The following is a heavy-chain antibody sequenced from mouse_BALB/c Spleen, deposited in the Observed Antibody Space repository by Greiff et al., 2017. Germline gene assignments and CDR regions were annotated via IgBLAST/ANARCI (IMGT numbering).Heavy chain of an antibody. V-gene: IGHV14-3*02. CDR1: GFAFTNNY. J-gene: IGHJ4*01. D-gene: IGHD1-1*01. CDR2: IDPANGST. Sequence: EVQLQQSGAELVKPGASVKVSCTASGFAFTNNYMHWVKQRPGQGLEWIGRIDPANGSTNYDPKFQGKATITADTSSNTAYLQLSSLTSEDTAVYYCARTVSYYGSDYAMDYWGQGTSVTVSS. CDR3: ARTVSYYGSDYAMDY.